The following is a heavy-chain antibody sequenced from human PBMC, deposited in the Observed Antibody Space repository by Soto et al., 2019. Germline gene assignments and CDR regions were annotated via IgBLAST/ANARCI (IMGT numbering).Heavy chain of an antibody. Sequence: EVQLLESGGGLVQPGGSLRLSCAASGFTFSSYAMSWVRQAPGKGLEWVSAFSGTTSYADSVRGRFTISRDNSQNTRYLQMDSLRAEDTAVYYCAKVLGYCGGGACPFDSWGQGTLVTVSS. V-gene: IGHV3-23*01. CDR3: AKVLGYCGGGACPFDS. CDR2: FSGTT. CDR1: GFTFSSYA. D-gene: IGHD2-15*01. J-gene: IGHJ4*02.